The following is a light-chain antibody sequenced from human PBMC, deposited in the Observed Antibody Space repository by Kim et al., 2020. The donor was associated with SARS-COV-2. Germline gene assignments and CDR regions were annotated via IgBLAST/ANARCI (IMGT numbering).Light chain of an antibody. CDR1: SGSIASNY. V-gene: IGLV6-57*01. J-gene: IGLJ3*02. CDR3: QSYDSSNPWV. Sequence: KTVTISGTRSSGSIASNYVQWYQQRPGSSPTTVISEDNQRPSGVPDRFSGSIDSSSNSASLTISGLKTEDEADYYCQSYDSSNPWVFGGGTQLTVL. CDR2: EDN.